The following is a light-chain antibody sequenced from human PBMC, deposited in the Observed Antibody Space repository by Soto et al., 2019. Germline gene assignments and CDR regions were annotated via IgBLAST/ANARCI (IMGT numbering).Light chain of an antibody. CDR2: AAS. Sequence: AIRMTQSPSSFSASTGDRVTITCRASQGISSYLAWYQQKPGKAPKLLIYAASTLQSGVPSRFSGSGSGTDFTLTISFLQSEDFATYYCQQYYSYPPTFGGGTKVEIK. CDR1: QGISSY. V-gene: IGKV1-8*01. J-gene: IGKJ4*01. CDR3: QQYYSYPPT.